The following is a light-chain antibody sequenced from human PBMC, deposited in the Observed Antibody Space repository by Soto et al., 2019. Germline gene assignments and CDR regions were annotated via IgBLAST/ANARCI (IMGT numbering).Light chain of an antibody. CDR2: DAS. V-gene: IGKV1-13*02. Sequence: AIQSIPSPSSLSASVGDRATITCLASQGIINYLAWYQQKPGKAPKLLIYDASSLESGVPSRFSGSGSGTNFTLTISSLQPEDFATYYCQQANSFPITFGQGTQLEI. J-gene: IGKJ5*01. CDR3: QQANSFPIT. CDR1: QGIINY.